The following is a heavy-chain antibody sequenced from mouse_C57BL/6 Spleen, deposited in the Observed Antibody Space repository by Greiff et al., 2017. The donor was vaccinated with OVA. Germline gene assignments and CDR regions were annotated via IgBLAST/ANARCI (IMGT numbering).Heavy chain of an antibody. CDR3: ARWGDLDY. J-gene: IGHJ2*01. CDR2: IYPSDSET. CDR1: GYTFTSYW. V-gene: IGHV1-61*01. Sequence: QVQLKQPGAELVRPGSSVKLSCKASGYTFTSYWMDWVKQRPGQGLEWIGNIYPSDSETHYNQKFKDKATLTVDKSSSTAYMQLSSLTSEDSAVYYCARWGDLDYWGQGTTLTVSS.